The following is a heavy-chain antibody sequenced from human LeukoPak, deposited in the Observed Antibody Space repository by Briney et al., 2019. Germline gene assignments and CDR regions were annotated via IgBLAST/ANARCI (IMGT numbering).Heavy chain of an antibody. Sequence: ASVKVSCKASGGTFSSYAISWVRQAPGQGLERMGGIIPIFGTANYAQKFQGRVTITADESTSTAYMELSSLRSEDTAVYYCARAMGMQLWSPIDYWGQGALVTVSS. D-gene: IGHD5-18*01. CDR1: GGTFSSYA. V-gene: IGHV1-69*13. J-gene: IGHJ4*02. CDR2: IIPIFGTA. CDR3: ARAMGMQLWSPIDY.